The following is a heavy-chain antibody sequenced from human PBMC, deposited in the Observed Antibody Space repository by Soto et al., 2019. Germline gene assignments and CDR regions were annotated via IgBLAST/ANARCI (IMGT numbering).Heavy chain of an antibody. Sequence: ASVKVSCKASGYTFTSYGISWVRQAPGQGLEWMGWISAYNGNTNYAQKLQGRVTMTTDTSTSTAYMELRSLRSDDTAVYYCARAGFHCGGDCYNFDYWGQGTLVTVSS. CDR3: ARAGFHCGGDCYNFDY. V-gene: IGHV1-18*04. D-gene: IGHD2-21*02. CDR2: ISAYNGNT. J-gene: IGHJ4*02. CDR1: GYTFTSYG.